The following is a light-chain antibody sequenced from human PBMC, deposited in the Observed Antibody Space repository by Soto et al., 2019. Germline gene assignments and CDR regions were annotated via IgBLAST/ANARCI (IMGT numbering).Light chain of an antibody. CDR3: QQFGTSPWT. V-gene: IGKV3-20*01. CDR2: GAS. Sequence: EIVLTQSPGTLSLSPGKRATLSCRASESVSSSFLAWYQQKPGQAPRLLIYGASSRATGIPDRFSGSGSGTDFTLTISRLEPEDFAVYYCQQFGTSPWTFGQGTKVEN. CDR1: ESVSSSF. J-gene: IGKJ1*01.